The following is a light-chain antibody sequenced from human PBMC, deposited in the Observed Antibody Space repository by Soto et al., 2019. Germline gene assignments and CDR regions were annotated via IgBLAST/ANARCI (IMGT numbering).Light chain of an antibody. Sequence: EIVMTQSPATLSVSPGERATLSCRASQSVYNNLAWYQQKPGQAPRLLIYDASSRATGIPDRFSGSGSGTDFTLTISRLEPEDFAVYYCQQYGSSPPKTFGQGTKVDIK. CDR1: QSVYNN. V-gene: IGKV3-20*01. CDR3: QQYGSSPPKT. J-gene: IGKJ1*01. CDR2: DAS.